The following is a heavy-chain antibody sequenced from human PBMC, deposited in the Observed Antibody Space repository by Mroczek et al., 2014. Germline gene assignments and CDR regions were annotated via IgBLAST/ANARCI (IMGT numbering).Heavy chain of an antibody. CDR1: GFTFSSYG. CDR2: ISYDGSNK. J-gene: IGHJ6*02. CDR3: AKDLMTTVTTRAYYYYGMDV. Sequence: QVQLQESGGGVVQPGRSLRLSCAASGFTFSSYGMHWVRQAPGKGLEWVAVISYDGSNKYYADSVKGRFTISRDNSKNTLYLQMNSLRAEDTAVYYCAKDLMTTVTTRAYYYYGMDVWGQGTHGHRLL. D-gene: IGHD4-17*01. V-gene: IGHV3-30*18.